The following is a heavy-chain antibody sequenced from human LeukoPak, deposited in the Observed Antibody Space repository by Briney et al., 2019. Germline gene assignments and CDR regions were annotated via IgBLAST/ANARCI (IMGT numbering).Heavy chain of an antibody. Sequence: SETLSLTCAVYGGSFSGYYWSWIRQPPGKGLEWIGGINHSGSTNYNPSLRSRVTISVDTSKNQFSLKLSSVTAADTAVYYCAGSPVDTAMAGVDYWGQGTLVTVSS. D-gene: IGHD5-18*01. J-gene: IGHJ4*02. V-gene: IGHV4-34*01. CDR2: INHSGST. CDR3: AGSPVDTAMAGVDY. CDR1: GGSFSGYY.